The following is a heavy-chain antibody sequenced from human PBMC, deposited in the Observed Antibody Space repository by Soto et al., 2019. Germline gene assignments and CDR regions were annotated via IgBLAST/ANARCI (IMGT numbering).Heavy chain of an antibody. J-gene: IGHJ4*02. CDR3: SKDMKYYSYGLDY. CDR2: ISWNSGSI. D-gene: IGHD5-18*01. CDR1: GFTFDDYA. V-gene: IGHV3-9*01. Sequence: EVQLVESGGGLVQPGRSLRLSCAASGFTFDDYAMHWVRQAPGKGLDCVSGISWNSGSIGYADSVKGRFTISRDNAKNSLYLQMNSLRAEDTALYYCSKDMKYYSYGLDYWGQGTLVTVSS.